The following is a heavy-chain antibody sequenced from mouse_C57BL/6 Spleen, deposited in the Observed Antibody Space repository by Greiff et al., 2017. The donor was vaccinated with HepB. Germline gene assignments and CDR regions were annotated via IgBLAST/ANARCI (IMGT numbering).Heavy chain of an antibody. J-gene: IGHJ4*01. CDR1: GYSITSGYY. CDR3: ARVTTLYYYAMDY. V-gene: IGHV3-6*01. D-gene: IGHD2-1*01. CDR2: ISYDGSN. Sequence: EVQVVESGPGLVKPSQSLSLTCPVTGYSITSGYYWNWIRQFPGNKLEWMGYISYDGSNNYNPSLKNRISITRDTSKNQFFLKLNSVTTEDTATYYCARVTTLYYYAMDYWGQGTSVTVSS.